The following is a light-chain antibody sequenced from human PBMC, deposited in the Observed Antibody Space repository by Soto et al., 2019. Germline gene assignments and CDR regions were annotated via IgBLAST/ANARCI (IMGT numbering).Light chain of an antibody. CDR3: QVWDIMTDNYV. J-gene: IGLJ1*01. CDR1: NIGNKR. V-gene: IGLV3-21*04. CDR2: YDS. Sequence: SYELTQPPSVSVAPEKTATITCGGNNIGNKRVHWYRQKPGQAPVLLISYDSDRPSGIPERFSGSNSENTATLTISRVEAGDEAAYYCQVWDIMTDNYVFGSGTKVTVL.